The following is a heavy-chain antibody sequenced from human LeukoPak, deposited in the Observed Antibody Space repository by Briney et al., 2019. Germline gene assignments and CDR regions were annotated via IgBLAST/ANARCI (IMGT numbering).Heavy chain of an antibody. J-gene: IGHJ6*02. V-gene: IGHV3-21*01. CDR2: ISSSSSYI. Sequence: KAGGSLRLSCAASGFTFSSYNMNWVRQAPGKGLEWVSSISSSSSYIYYADSVKGRFTISRDNAKNSLYLQMNSLRAEDTAVYYCARFYDSSGYYFTYYYYGMDVWGQGTTVTVSS. CDR3: ARFYDSSGYYFTYYYYGMDV. D-gene: IGHD3-22*01. CDR1: GFTFSSYN.